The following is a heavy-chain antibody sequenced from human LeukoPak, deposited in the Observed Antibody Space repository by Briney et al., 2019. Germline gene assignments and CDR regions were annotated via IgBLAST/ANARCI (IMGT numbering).Heavy chain of an antibody. J-gene: IGHJ5*02. V-gene: IGHV4-34*01. CDR1: GGSFSGYY. D-gene: IGHD6-19*01. Sequence: SETLSLTCAVYGGSFSGYYWSWLRQPPGKGLEWIGEINHSGSTNYNPSLKSRVTISVDTSKNQFSLKLSSVTAADTAVYYCAKGTRAVAGTRNWFDPWGQGTLVTVSS. CDR3: AKGTRAVAGTRNWFDP. CDR2: INHSGST.